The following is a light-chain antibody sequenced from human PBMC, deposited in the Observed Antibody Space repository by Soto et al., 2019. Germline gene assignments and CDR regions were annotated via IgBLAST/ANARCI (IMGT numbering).Light chain of an antibody. CDR3: AAWDDNLNALYV. Sequence: QSALTQPPSASGTPGQRVTISCSGSSSNIGSNAVNWYQQLPGTAPKLLIYDDDQRPSGVPDRFSGSKSGTSASLAISGLQSEDEGDYYCAAWDDNLNALYVFGTGTKLTVL. V-gene: IGLV1-44*01. J-gene: IGLJ1*01. CDR1: SSNIGSNA. CDR2: DDD.